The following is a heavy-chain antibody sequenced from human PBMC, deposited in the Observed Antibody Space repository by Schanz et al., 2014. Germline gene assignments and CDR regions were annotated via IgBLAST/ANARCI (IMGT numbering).Heavy chain of an antibody. Sequence: QVHLVQSGAEVKKPGSSVKVSCKASGGTFSSDTFSWVRQAPGQGLEWMGRIIPILGIANYAQKFQGRVTITADKSTFTAYMDVSSLRSEDTAVYYCASSGAGYSSSWDFDYWGQGTLVIVSS. D-gene: IGHD6-13*01. V-gene: IGHV1-69*02. CDR2: IIPILGIA. J-gene: IGHJ4*02. CDR3: ASSGAGYSSSWDFDY. CDR1: GGTFSSDT.